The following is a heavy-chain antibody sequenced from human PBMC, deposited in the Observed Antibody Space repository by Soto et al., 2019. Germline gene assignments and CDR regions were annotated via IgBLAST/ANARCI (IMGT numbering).Heavy chain of an antibody. CDR2: IYYSGST. V-gene: IGHV4-39*01. CDR1: GGSISSSSYY. CDR3: ASQKDDPPSGMDV. J-gene: IGHJ6*02. Sequence: PSETLSLTCTVSGGSISSSSYYWGWIRQPPGKGLEWIGSIYYSGSTCYNPSLKSRVTISVDTSKNQFSLKLSSVTAADTAVYYCASQKDDPPSGMDVWGQGTTVTVSS.